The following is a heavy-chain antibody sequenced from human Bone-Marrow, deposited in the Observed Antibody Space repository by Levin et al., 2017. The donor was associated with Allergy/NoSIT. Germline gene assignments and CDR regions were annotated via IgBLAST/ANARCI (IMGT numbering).Heavy chain of an antibody. Sequence: GESLKISCAASGFSFSSYWMHWVRQGPGKGLEWVSRISTDGTTIDYADSVKGRFTISRDNTKNTLYLQMNSLTVEDSAVYFCARNYGLGSHNWFDPWGQGTLVTVSS. J-gene: IGHJ5*02. V-gene: IGHV3-74*01. CDR2: ISTDGTTI. CDR3: ARNYGLGSHNWFDP. CDR1: GFSFSSYW. D-gene: IGHD3-10*01.